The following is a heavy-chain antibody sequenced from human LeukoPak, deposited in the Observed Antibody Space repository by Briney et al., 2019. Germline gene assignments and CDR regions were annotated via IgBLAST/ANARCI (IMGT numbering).Heavy chain of an antibody. V-gene: IGHV3-66*01. Sequence: GGSLRLSCAASGFTVGRNYMSWVRQAPGKGLECVSVIYSGGNTYYTDSVKGRFTISRDNSKNTLYLQMNSLRAEDTAVYYCARKTDSGGQGDYWGPGTLVTVSS. CDR3: ARKTDSGGQGDY. CDR1: GFTVGRNY. CDR2: IYSGGNT. D-gene: IGHD3-22*01. J-gene: IGHJ4*02.